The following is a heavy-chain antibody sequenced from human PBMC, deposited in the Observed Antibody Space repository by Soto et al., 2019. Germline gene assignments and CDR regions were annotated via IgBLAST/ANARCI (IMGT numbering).Heavy chain of an antibody. V-gene: IGHV3-49*03. J-gene: IGHJ3*02. CDR3: TSGLAYSSGWYSLPDAFDI. D-gene: IGHD6-19*01. Sequence: GGSLRLSCTASGFTFGDYAMSWFRQAPGKGLEWVGFIRSKAYGGTTEYAASVKGRFTISRDDSKSIAYLQMNSLKTEDTAVYYCTSGLAYSSGWYSLPDAFDIWGQGTMVTVSS. CDR2: IRSKAYGGTT. CDR1: GFTFGDYA.